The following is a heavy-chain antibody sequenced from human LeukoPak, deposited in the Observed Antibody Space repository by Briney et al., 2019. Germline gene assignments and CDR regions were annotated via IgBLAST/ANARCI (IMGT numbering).Heavy chain of an antibody. Sequence: ASVKVSCKASGYTFTGYYMHWVRQAPGQGLERMGWINPNSGGTNFAQKFQGRVTMTRDTSITTAYMELSSLRSDDTAVYYCARESPGSYSSGRDYFDFWGQGTLVTVSS. CDR1: GYTFTGYY. CDR2: INPNSGGT. D-gene: IGHD6-19*01. J-gene: IGHJ4*02. V-gene: IGHV1-2*02. CDR3: ARESPGSYSSGRDYFDF.